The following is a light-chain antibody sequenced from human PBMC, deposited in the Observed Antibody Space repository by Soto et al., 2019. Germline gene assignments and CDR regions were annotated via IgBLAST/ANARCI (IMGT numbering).Light chain of an antibody. CDR3: CSYAGSSVWV. CDR1: SSDVGGYKY. CDR2: DVS. J-gene: IGLJ3*02. Sequence: QSALTQPRSVSGSPGQSVIISCTGTSSDVGGYKYVSWYQQHPGKAPKLVIYDVSERPSGVPDRFSGSKSGNTASLTISGLQAEDEAAYHCCSYAGSSVWVFGGGTKLPVL. V-gene: IGLV2-11*01.